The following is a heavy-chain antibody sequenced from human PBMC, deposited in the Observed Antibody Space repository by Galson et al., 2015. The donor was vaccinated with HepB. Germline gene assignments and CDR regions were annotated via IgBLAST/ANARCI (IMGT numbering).Heavy chain of an antibody. D-gene: IGHD6-13*01. CDR2: ISAYNGNT. V-gene: IGHV1-18*04. Sequence: SVKVSCKASGYTFTSYGISWVRQAPGQGLEWMGWISAYNGNTNYAQKLQGRVTMTTDTSTSTAYMELRSLRSDDTAVYYCASVRIAAAGTWYYYGMDVWGQGTTVTVSS. J-gene: IGHJ6*02. CDR3: ASVRIAAAGTWYYYGMDV. CDR1: GYTFTSYG.